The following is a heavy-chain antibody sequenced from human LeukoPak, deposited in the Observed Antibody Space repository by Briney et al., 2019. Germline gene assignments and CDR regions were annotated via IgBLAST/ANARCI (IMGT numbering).Heavy chain of an antibody. Sequence: SETLSLTCTVSGGSVSSSSYYWGWIRQPPGKGLEWIGSIYYSGSTYYNPSLKSRVTISVDTSKNQFSLKLSSVTAADTAVYYCARTTEGGYTYGYFYYYYMDVWGKGTTVTISS. CDR3: ARTTEGGYTYGYFYYYYMDV. D-gene: IGHD5-18*01. V-gene: IGHV4-39*07. J-gene: IGHJ6*03. CDR1: GGSVSSSSYY. CDR2: IYYSGST.